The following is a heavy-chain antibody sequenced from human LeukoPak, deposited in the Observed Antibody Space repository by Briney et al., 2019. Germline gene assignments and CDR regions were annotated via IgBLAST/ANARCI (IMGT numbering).Heavy chain of an antibody. Sequence: SGGSLRLSCAASGFTVSSNYMSWVRQAPGKGLEWVSYYGSSSSYIYYADSVKGRFTISRDNAKNSLYLQMSSLRAEDTAVYYCARDPLGGYYFDYWGQGTLVTVSS. CDR3: ARDPLGGYYFDY. V-gene: IGHV3-21*06. CDR1: GFTVSSNY. CDR2: YGSSSSYI. J-gene: IGHJ4*02. D-gene: IGHD3-16*01.